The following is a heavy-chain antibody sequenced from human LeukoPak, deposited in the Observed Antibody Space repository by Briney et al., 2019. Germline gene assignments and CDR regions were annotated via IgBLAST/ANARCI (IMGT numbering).Heavy chain of an antibody. D-gene: IGHD2-21*02. CDR1: GGTFSSYA. J-gene: IGHJ4*02. Sequence: SVKLSCKASGGTFSSYAISWVRQAPGQGLEWMGGIIPIFGTANYARKFQGRVTITADESTSTAYMELSSLRSEDTAVYYCARSTYCGGDCYFSFDYWGQGTLVTVSS. V-gene: IGHV1-69*13. CDR3: ARSTYCGGDCYFSFDY. CDR2: IIPIFGTA.